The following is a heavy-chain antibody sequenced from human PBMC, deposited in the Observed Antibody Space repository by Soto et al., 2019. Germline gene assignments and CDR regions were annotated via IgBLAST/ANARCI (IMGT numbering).Heavy chain of an antibody. CDR3: AGDTTSLCYGY. CDR2: IYYSGST. CDR1: GGSISSRGYY. J-gene: IGHJ4*02. Sequence: SETLSLTCTVSGGSISSRGYYWSWIRQHPGKGLEWIGYIYYSGSTYYNPSLKSRVTISVDTSENQFSLKLSSVTAADTAVYYCAGDTTSLCYGYWGQGTLVTVSS. V-gene: IGHV4-31*03. D-gene: IGHD2-2*01.